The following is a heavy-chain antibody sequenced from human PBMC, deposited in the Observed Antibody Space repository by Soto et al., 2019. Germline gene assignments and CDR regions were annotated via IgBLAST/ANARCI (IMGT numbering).Heavy chain of an antibody. V-gene: IGHV4-59*01. CDR3: GRASSDRDGTFVDS. CDR2: IYNSGST. D-gene: IGHD6-19*01. CDR1: GGSISNYF. J-gene: IGHJ5*01. Sequence: QVQLQESGPGLVKPSETLSLICTVSGGSISNYFWTWIRQPPGKGLECIGYIYNSGSTKYNPSLESRVTISVDTSKNQFSLKLSSVTAADTAIYYCGRASSDRDGTFVDSWGQGTLVTVSS.